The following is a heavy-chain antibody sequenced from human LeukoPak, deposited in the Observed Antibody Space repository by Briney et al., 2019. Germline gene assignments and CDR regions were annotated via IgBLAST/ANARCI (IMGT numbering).Heavy chain of an antibody. J-gene: IGHJ5*02. V-gene: IGHV5-51*01. CDR2: IYPGDSDN. Sequence: RGESLKISCKGSGYSFTSYWIGWVRQMPGKGLEWMGIIYPGDSDNRYSPSFQGQVTISADKSISTAYLQWSSLQASDPAMYYCARTRLRYFDWLLSPSNWFDPWGQGTLVTVSS. D-gene: IGHD3-9*01. CDR3: ARTRLRYFDWLLSPSNWFDP. CDR1: GYSFTSYW.